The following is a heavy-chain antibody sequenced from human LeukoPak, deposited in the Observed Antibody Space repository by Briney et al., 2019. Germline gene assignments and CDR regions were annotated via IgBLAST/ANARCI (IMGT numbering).Heavy chain of an antibody. CDR2: IVPVFGTT. V-gene: IGHV1-69*13. Sequence: SVKVSCKTSGGTFGSYAFSWVRQAPGQGLEWMGRIVPVFGTTNYPQKFQGRVTITADESTGTVFIELSSLRSDDTAVYYCARDPTTVTKGFDIWGQGTMVTVSS. CDR1: GGTFGSYA. CDR3: ARDPTTVTKGFDI. D-gene: IGHD4-17*01. J-gene: IGHJ3*02.